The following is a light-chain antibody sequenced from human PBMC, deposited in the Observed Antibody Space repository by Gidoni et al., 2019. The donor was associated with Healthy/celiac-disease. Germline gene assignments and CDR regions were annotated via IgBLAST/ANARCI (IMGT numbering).Light chain of an antibody. CDR3: QQYNSYLWT. CDR2: KAS. J-gene: IGKJ1*01. V-gene: IGKV1-5*03. CDR1: QSISSW. Sequence: DIQMTQSPSPLSASVGDRVTITCRASQSISSWLAWYQQKPGKAPKLLIYKASSLESGVPSRFSGSGSGTEFTLTFSSLQPDDFATYSCQQYNSYLWTFGQGTKVEIK.